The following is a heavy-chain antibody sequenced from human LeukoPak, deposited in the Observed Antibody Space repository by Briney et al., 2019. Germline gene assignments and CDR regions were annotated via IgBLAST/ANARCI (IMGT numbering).Heavy chain of an antibody. CDR2: INHSGST. J-gene: IGHJ4*02. CDR3: VKSGGYGLIDY. D-gene: IGHD1-26*01. CDR1: GGSFSGYY. Sequence: SETLSLTCAVYGGSFSGYYWSWIRQPPGKGLEWIGEINHSGSTNYNPSLKSRVTISVDTSKNQFSLRLNSVTAADTAMYYCVKSGGYGLIDYWGQGTLVTVSS. V-gene: IGHV4-34*01.